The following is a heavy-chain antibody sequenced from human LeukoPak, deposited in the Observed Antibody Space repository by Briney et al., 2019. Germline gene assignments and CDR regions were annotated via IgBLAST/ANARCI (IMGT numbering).Heavy chain of an antibody. CDR2: INSDGGST. CDR1: GFTFSSYW. CDR3: ARFYCGGDCSPGP. V-gene: IGHV3-74*01. D-gene: IGHD2-21*02. J-gene: IGHJ5*02. Sequence: GGSLMLSCAASGFTFSSYWMHWVRPAPGKGLVWVSRINSDGGSTGYADSVKGRFTISRDYAKNALYLQMNSPRAEDTAVYYRARFYCGGDCSPGPWGQGTLVTVSS.